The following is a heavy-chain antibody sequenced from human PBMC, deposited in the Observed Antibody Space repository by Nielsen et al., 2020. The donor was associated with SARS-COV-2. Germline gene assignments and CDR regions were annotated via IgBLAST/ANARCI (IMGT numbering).Heavy chain of an antibody. CDR2: ISSSGSTI. Sequence: GESLKISCAASGFTFSSYKMNWVRQAPGKGLEWVSYISSSGSTIYYADSVKGRFTISRDNAKNSLYLQMNSLRAEDTAVYYCARDQTEYYYYGMDVWGQGTTVTVSS. J-gene: IGHJ6*02. V-gene: IGHV3-48*03. D-gene: IGHD1-14*01. CDR3: ARDQTEYYYYGMDV. CDR1: GFTFSSYK.